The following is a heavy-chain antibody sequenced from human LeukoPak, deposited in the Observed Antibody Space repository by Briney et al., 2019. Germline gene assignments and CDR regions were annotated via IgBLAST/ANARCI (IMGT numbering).Heavy chain of an antibody. V-gene: IGHV4-39*01. J-gene: IGHJ5*02. CDR3: ARLYRDIVLMVYAMKANWFDP. CDR2: IYYSGNT. Sequence: PSETLSLTCTLSGGSIRSSSYYWGWIRQPPGKGLEWIGSIYYSGNTYYNPSLKSRVTISIDKSTNQCSLKLSSVTAADTAVYYCARLYRDIVLMVYAMKANWFDPWGQGTLVTVSS. D-gene: IGHD2-8*01. CDR1: GGSIRSSSYY.